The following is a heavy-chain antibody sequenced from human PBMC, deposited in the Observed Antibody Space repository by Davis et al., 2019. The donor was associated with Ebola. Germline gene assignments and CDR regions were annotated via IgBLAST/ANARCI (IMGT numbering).Heavy chain of an antibody. Sequence: HTGGSLRLSCAASGFTFSSYWMHWVRQTPGKGPVWVSRINNDETKEDYTDSVKGRFAISRDNAKNTLYLQMNSLRAEDTAVYYCVKDRSSVAAVGYNWFDSWGRGTLVTVSS. V-gene: IGHV3-74*01. CDR3: VKDRSSVAAVGYNWFDS. J-gene: IGHJ5*01. D-gene: IGHD6-25*01. CDR1: GFTFSSYW. CDR2: INNDETKE.